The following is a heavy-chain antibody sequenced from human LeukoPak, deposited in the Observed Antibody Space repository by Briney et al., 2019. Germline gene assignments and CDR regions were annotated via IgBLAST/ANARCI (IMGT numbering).Heavy chain of an antibody. D-gene: IGHD5-24*01. CDR3: AKSGYNRFDY. CDR1: GFTLSSYA. V-gene: IGHV3-23*01. J-gene: IGHJ4*02. CDR2: ISVSGNT. Sequence: GGSLRLSCAASGFTLSSYAMSWVRQGPGKGLEWVSAISVSGNTYHADSVKGRFTISRDSSKNTLYLQMNSLRAEDTALYFCAKSGYNRFDYWGQGTLVTVSS.